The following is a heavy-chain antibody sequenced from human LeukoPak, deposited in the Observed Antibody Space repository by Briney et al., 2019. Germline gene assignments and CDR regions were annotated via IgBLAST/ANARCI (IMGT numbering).Heavy chain of an antibody. Sequence: GGSLRLSCAASGFTFSSYAMSWVRQAPGKGLEWVSAISGSGGSTYYADSVKGRLTISRDNSKNTLYLQMNSLRAEDTAVYYCAKVKDGDYFPDIWGQGTMVTVSS. CDR3: AKVKDGDYFPDI. CDR2: ISGSGGST. D-gene: IGHD4-17*01. V-gene: IGHV3-23*01. J-gene: IGHJ3*02. CDR1: GFTFSSYA.